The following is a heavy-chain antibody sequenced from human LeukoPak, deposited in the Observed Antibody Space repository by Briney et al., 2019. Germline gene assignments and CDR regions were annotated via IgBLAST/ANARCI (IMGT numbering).Heavy chain of an antibody. Sequence: PGGSLRLSCAASGFTFSSYWMSWVRQAPGKGLEWVANIKRDGSEKYYVDSVKGRFTISRDNTKNSLYLQMNSLRVEDTAVYYCVRDGEIGWNDWDYWGQGTLVTVSS. V-gene: IGHV3-7*03. J-gene: IGHJ4*02. CDR1: GFTFSSYW. D-gene: IGHD1-1*01. CDR2: IKRDGSEK. CDR3: VRDGEIGWNDWDY.